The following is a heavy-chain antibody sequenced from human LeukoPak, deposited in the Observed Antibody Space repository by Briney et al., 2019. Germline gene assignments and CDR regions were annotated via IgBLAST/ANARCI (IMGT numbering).Heavy chain of an antibody. J-gene: IGHJ5*02. CDR1: GYTFTSYG. Sequence: GASVKVSCKASGYTFTSYGISWVRQAPGQGLEWVGWISAYNGNTNYAQKFQGRVTMTTDTSTSTAYMELRSLRSDGTAMYYCARDIKRSRARWENLGFDPWGQGTLVTVSS. CDR3: ARDIKRSRARWENLGFDP. D-gene: IGHD1-14*01. V-gene: IGHV1-18*01. CDR2: ISAYNGNT.